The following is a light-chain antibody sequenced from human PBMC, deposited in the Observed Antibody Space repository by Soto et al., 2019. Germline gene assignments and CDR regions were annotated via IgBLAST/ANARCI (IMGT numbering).Light chain of an antibody. CDR3: QQYGSSPLT. J-gene: IGKJ4*01. Sequence: TQSPATLSLSPGERATLSCRASQSVSSSFLAWYQQKPGQAPRLLIYGASSRATGIPDRFSGSGSGTDFTLTISRLEPEDFAVYYCQQYGSSPLTFGGGTKVDIK. CDR2: GAS. V-gene: IGKV3-20*01. CDR1: QSVSSSF.